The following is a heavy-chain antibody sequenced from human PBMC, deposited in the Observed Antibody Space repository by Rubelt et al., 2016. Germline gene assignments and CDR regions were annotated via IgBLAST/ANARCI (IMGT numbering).Heavy chain of an antibody. CDR2: IYSSGTT. Sequence: GGGVVQPGGSLRLSCAASGLTVSSNYMSWDRQAPGKGLEWVSLIYSSGTTFYADSVNGRFTISRDNSKNSLYLQMNSLRVEDTAVYYCARDFRGGSRPVQLWPRFDDWGQGALVTGS. D-gene: IGHD5-18*01. V-gene: IGHV3-53*01. CDR3: ARDFRGGSRPVQLWPRFDD. J-gene: IGHJ4*02. CDR1: GLTVSSNY.